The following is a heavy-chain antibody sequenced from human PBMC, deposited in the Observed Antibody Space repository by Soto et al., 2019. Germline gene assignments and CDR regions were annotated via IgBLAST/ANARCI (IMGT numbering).Heavy chain of an antibody. CDR1: GFTFSSYA. CDR3: EKDDAYTSGYDAFDI. J-gene: IGHJ3*02. D-gene: IGHD5-18*01. V-gene: IGHV3-23*01. Sequence: GGSLRLSCAASGFTFSSYAMTWVRQAPGKGLEWVSTINGGGSTYYTDSVKGRFTISRDNSKNTLYLQMNSLRAEDTAIYYCEKDDAYTSGYDAFDIWGQGTMVTVSS. CDR2: INGGGST.